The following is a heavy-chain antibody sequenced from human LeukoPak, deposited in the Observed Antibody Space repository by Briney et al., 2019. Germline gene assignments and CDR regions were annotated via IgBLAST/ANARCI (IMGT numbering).Heavy chain of an antibody. Sequence: PSETLSLTCTVSGGSISSSSYYWGWIRQPPGKGLEWIGSIYYSGSTYYNPSLKSRVTISVDTSKNQFSLKLSSVTAADTAVYYCARSYYYDSSGYYYWGQGTLVTVSS. V-gene: IGHV4-39*01. CDR1: GGSISSSSYY. J-gene: IGHJ4*02. D-gene: IGHD3-22*01. CDR3: ARSYYYDSSGYYY. CDR2: IYYSGST.